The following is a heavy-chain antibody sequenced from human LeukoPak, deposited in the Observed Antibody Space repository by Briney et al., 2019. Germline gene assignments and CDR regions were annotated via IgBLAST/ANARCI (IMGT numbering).Heavy chain of an antibody. D-gene: IGHD1-7*01. CDR1: GFTFSSYS. J-gene: IGHJ3*02. CDR3: ARSGIMVITGTTGAFDI. Sequence: PGGSLRLSCTVSGFTFSSYSMNWVRQAPGKGLEWVSSISSSSSSTYYADSVKGRFTISRDNAKNSLYLQMNSLRAEDTAVYYCARSGIMVITGTTGAFDIWGQGTMVTVSS. V-gene: IGHV3-21*01. CDR2: ISSSSSST.